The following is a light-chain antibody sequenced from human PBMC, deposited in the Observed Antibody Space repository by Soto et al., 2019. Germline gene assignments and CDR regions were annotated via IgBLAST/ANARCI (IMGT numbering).Light chain of an antibody. CDR1: QRINFY. CDR3: QQSYSIPHT. J-gene: IGKJ1*01. Sequence: DIQMTQSPSSLSASIGDTVTITCRASQRINFYLNWYQQQPGKAPSLLIYAAKNLESGVPSRFSGGGSGSEFTLTVSSLRPEDFATYYCQQSYSIPHTFGQGTKVAIK. CDR2: AAK. V-gene: IGKV1-39*01.